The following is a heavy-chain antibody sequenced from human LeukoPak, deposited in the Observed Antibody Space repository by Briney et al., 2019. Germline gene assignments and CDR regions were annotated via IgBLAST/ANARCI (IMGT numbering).Heavy chain of an antibody. V-gene: IGHV3-11*01. CDR2: IGSSGERI. CDR1: GFTFSYYY. J-gene: IGHJ4*02. Sequence: GGSLRLSCAASGFTFSYYYMGWIRQAPGKGLEWVSYIGSSGERIYYTDSVKGRFTISRDNAKSSLYLELNSLRADDTAVYYCAKDPPDIVVVVAAPDYWGQGTLVTVSS. CDR3: AKDPPDIVVVVAAPDY. D-gene: IGHD2-15*01.